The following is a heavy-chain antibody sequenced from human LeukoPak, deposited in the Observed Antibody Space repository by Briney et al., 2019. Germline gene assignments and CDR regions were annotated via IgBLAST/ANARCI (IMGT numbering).Heavy chain of an antibody. J-gene: IGHJ3*02. CDR1: GCSISSSSYY. CDR2: IYYSGST. CDR3: ARHRGYYGSGSYADAFDI. V-gene: IGHV4-39*01. D-gene: IGHD3-10*01. Sequence: SETLSLTCTVSGCSISSSSYYWGWIRQPPGKGLEWIGSIYYSGSTYYNPSLKSRVTISVDTSKNQFSLRLSSVTAADAAVYYCARHRGYYGSGSYADAFDIWGQGTMVTVSS.